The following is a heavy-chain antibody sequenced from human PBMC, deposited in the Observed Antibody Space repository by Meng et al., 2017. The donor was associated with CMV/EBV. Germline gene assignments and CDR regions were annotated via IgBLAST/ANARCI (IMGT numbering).Heavy chain of an antibody. Sequence: GESLKISCAASGFTFSSYSMNWVSQAPGKGLEWVSSISSSSSYIYYADSVKGRFTISRDNAKNSLYLQMNSMRAEDTAVYYCATNLNCSSTSCSRYFDYWGQGTLVTVSS. CDR1: GFTFSSYS. CDR2: ISSSSSYI. D-gene: IGHD2-2*01. J-gene: IGHJ4*02. CDR3: ATNLNCSSTSCSRYFDY. V-gene: IGHV3-21*01.